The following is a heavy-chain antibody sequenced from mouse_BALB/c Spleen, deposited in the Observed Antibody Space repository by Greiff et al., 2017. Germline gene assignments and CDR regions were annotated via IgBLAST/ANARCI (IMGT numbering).Heavy chain of an antibody. Sequence: QVQLQQSGAELVRPGTSVKVSCKASGYAFTNYLIEWVKQRPGQGLEWIGVINPGSGGTNYNEKFKGKATLTADKSSSTAYMQLSSLTSDDSAVYFCAREWGNYVFAYWGQGTLVTVSA. CDR1: GYAFTNYL. J-gene: IGHJ3*01. CDR3: AREWGNYVFAY. D-gene: IGHD2-1*01. CDR2: INPGSGGT. V-gene: IGHV1-54*01.